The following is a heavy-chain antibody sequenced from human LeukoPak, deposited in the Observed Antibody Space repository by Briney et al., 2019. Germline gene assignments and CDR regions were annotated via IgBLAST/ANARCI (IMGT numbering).Heavy chain of an antibody. Sequence: GASVKVSCKASGYTFTSYDINWVRQATGQGLEWMGWMNPNSGNTGYAQKFQGRVTITRNTSISTAYMELSSLRSEDTAVYYCARAVGSYAHYYYYYMDVWGKGTTVTISS. CDR1: GYTFTSYD. CDR2: MNPNSGNT. CDR3: ARAVGSYAHYYYYYMDV. J-gene: IGHJ6*03. V-gene: IGHV1-8*03. D-gene: IGHD2-2*01.